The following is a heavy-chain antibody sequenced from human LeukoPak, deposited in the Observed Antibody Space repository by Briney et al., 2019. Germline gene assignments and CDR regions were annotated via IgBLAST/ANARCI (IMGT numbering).Heavy chain of an antibody. Sequence: SETLSLTYAVYGGSLNGYYWSWIRQPPGKRLEWIGEIDHSGSTQYNPSLKSRVTISLDTSKKQFSLKLTSLTAADTAFYYCARYGMAAEGIWWFDPWGQGTLVTVSS. J-gene: IGHJ5*02. V-gene: IGHV4-34*01. D-gene: IGHD6-13*01. CDR1: GGSLNGYY. CDR3: ARYGMAAEGIWWFDP. CDR2: IDHSGST.